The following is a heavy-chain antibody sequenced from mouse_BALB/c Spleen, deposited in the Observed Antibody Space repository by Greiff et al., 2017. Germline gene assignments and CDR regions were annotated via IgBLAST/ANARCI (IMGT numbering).Heavy chain of an antibody. CDR2: IDPANGNT. V-gene: IGHV14-3*02. J-gene: IGHJ2*01. CDR1: GFNIKDTY. D-gene: IGHD1-2*01. Sequence: EVKLQESGAELVKPGASVKLSCTASGFNIKDTYMHWVKQRPEQGLEWIGRIDPANGNTKYDPKFQGKATITADTSSNTAYLQLSSLTSEDTAVYYCARGYYGHFDYWGQGTTLTVSS. CDR3: ARGYYGHFDY.